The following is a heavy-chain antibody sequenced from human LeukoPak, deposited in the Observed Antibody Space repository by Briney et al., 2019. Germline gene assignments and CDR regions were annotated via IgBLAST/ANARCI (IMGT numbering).Heavy chain of an antibody. Sequence: SETLSLTCTVPGGSISSYYWSWIRQPPGKGLEWIGYIYYSGSTNYNPSLKSRVTISVDTSKNQFSLKLSSVTAADTAVYYCARHGYCSGGSCYSHDAFDIWGQGTMVTVSS. V-gene: IGHV4-59*08. CDR2: IYYSGST. CDR1: GGSISSYY. J-gene: IGHJ3*02. CDR3: ARHGYCSGGSCYSHDAFDI. D-gene: IGHD2-15*01.